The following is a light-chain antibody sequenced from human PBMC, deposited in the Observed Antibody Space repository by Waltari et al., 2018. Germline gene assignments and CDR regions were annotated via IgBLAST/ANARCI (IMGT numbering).Light chain of an antibody. V-gene: IGLV1-44*01. CDR1: SSNIGRNT. CDR3: ATWDDSLNGRV. J-gene: IGLJ3*02. Sequence: QSVLTQPPSASGTPGHGVTISCSGSSSNIGRNTVSWYQQFPGTAPQLLMHTDNQRPSGVPDRFSGSKSGTSASLAISGLQFEDEAQYFCATWDDSLNGRVFGGGTKVTVL. CDR2: TDN.